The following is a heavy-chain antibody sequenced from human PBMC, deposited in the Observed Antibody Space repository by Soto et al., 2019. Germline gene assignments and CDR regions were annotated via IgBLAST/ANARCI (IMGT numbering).Heavy chain of an antibody. J-gene: IGHJ5*02. CDR2: VKPHSGKT. V-gene: IGHV1-8*01. D-gene: IGHD1-7*01. CDR1: GYAFIHHD. CDR3: ARAEAWNFIYWFDP. Sequence: ASLKYSCKHYGYAFIHHDIRRARQTPGQGFEWMGWVKPHSGKTEFAQKFQGRLTMTTNTSINSAYMELSNLRSEDTAMYYCARAEAWNFIYWFDPWGRGTLVTVSS.